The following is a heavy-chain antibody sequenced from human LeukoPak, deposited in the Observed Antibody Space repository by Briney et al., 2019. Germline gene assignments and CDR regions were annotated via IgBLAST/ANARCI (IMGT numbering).Heavy chain of an antibody. D-gene: IGHD2-15*01. Sequence: GGSLRLSCAASGFTFSSYAMSWVRQAPGKGLVWVSRINSDGSSTSYADSVKGRFTISRDNAKNTLYLQMNSLRAEDTAVYYCAKSGGGLFDYWGQGTLVTVSS. J-gene: IGHJ4*02. V-gene: IGHV3-74*01. CDR1: GFTFSSYA. CDR3: AKSGGGLFDY. CDR2: INSDGSST.